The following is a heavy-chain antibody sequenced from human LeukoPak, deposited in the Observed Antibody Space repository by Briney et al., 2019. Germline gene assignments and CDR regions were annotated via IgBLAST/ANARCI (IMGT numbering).Heavy chain of an antibody. J-gene: IGHJ4*02. CDR1: GFTFSSYS. CDR3: RLYSGYDFQHHFDY. D-gene: IGHD5-12*01. CDR2: ISSSGSTI. Sequence: GGSLRLSCAASGFTFSSYSMSWIRQAPGKGLEWVSYISSSGSTIYYADSVKGRSTISRDNAKNSLYLQMNSLRAEDTAVYYCRLYSGYDFQHHFDYWGQGTLVTVSS. V-gene: IGHV3-48*04.